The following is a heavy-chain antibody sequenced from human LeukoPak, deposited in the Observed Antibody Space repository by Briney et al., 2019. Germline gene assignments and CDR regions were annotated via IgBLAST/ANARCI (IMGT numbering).Heavy chain of an antibody. CDR1: GGSVSSDNYY. D-gene: IGHD3-22*01. CDR2: IYTSGSI. V-gene: IGHV4-61*02. Sequence: SQTLSLTCTVSGGSVSSDNYYWSWIRQPAGKGLEWIGRIYTSGSINYNPSLEGRVTISVDTSKNQFSLKLSSVTAADTAVYYCAGEHGFDRSGYYFPHHWGQGTLVTVSS. J-gene: IGHJ5*02. CDR3: AGEHGFDRSGYYFPHH.